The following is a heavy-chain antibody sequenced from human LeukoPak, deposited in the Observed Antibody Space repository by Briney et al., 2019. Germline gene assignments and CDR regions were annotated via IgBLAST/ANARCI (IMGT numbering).Heavy chain of an antibody. V-gene: IGHV4-39*01. Sequence: SETLSLTCTVSGGSISSSSYYWGWIHQPPGKGLEWIGSIYYSGSTYYNPSLKSRVTISVDMSKNQFSLKLSSVTAADTAVYYCARHVTAAGSGWFDPWGQGTLVTVSS. CDR3: ARHVTAAGSGWFDP. CDR2: IYYSGST. J-gene: IGHJ5*02. CDR1: GGSISSSSYY. D-gene: IGHD6-13*01.